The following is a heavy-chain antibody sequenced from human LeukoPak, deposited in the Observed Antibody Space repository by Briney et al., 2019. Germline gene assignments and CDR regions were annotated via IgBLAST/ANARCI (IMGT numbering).Heavy chain of an antibody. V-gene: IGHV3-7*01. J-gene: IGHJ4*02. Sequence: PGGSLRLSCAASGFTFSTYWMSWVRQAPGKGLEWVAIIKQDGSDKYYVDSVKGRFTISRDNAKNSLFLQMNSLRAEDTAVYYCARVRCSSNSCFPDYWGQGTLVTVSS. CDR2: IKQDGSDK. CDR1: GFTFSTYW. CDR3: ARVRCSSNSCFPDY. D-gene: IGHD2-2*01.